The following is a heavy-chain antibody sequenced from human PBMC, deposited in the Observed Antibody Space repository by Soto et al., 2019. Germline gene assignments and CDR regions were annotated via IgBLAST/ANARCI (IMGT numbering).Heavy chain of an antibody. D-gene: IGHD1-26*01. V-gene: IGHV4-59*01. Sequence: SETLSLTCTVSGGSISSYYWSWIRQPPGKGLEWIGYIYYSGSTNYNPSLKSRVTISVDTSKNQFSLKLSSVTAADTAVYYCASGAGGSYSTFDYWGQGTRVTGSP. CDR1: GGSISSYY. J-gene: IGHJ4*02. CDR3: ASGAGGSYSTFDY. CDR2: IYYSGST.